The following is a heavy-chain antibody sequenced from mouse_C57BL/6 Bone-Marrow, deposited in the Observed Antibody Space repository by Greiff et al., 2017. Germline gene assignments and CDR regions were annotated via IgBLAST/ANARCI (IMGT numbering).Heavy chain of an antibody. D-gene: IGHD1-1*01. CDR1: GYTFTSYG. J-gene: IGHJ3*01. Sequence: QVQLQQSGAELARPGASVKLSCKASGYTFTSYGISWVKQRTGQGLEWIGEIYPRSGNTYYTEKFKGKATLTADKSSSTAYMELRSLTSEDSAVYFCPLGGYYGKLAYWGQGTLGTVSA. V-gene: IGHV1-81*01. CDR3: PLGGYYGKLAY. CDR2: IYPRSGNT.